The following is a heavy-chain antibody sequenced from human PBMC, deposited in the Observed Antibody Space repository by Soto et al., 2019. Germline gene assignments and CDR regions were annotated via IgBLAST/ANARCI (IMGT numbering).Heavy chain of an antibody. Sequence: QGQVMQSGAEVKKPGDSVKVSCKTSGYIFSDYGINWVRQAPGQGLEWRGWISGYSGNANLAQKFQGRVTMTTDKSTRTVYMELRRLRSDDTAVYYCAKGTSGTTCGESDYWGQGTLVTVSS. D-gene: IGHD4-17*01. V-gene: IGHV1-18*04. CDR1: GYIFSDYG. CDR3: AKGTSGTTCGESDY. J-gene: IGHJ4*02. CDR2: ISGYSGNA.